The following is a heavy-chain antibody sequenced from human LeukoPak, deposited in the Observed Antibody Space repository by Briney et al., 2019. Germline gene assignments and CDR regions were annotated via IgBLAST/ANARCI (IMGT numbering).Heavy chain of an antibody. CDR2: INHSGST. Sequence: PSGTLSLTCAVYGGSFSGYYWSWIRQPPGKGLEWIGEINHSGSTNYNPSLKSRVTISGDTSKNQFSLKLSSVTAADTAVYYCARGRRDYDILTGYYYNYWGQGTLVTVSS. D-gene: IGHD3-9*01. J-gene: IGHJ4*02. CDR3: ARGRRDYDILTGYYYNY. CDR1: GGSFSGYY. V-gene: IGHV4-34*01.